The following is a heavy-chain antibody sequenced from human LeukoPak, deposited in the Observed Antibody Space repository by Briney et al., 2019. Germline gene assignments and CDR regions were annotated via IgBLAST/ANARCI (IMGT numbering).Heavy chain of an antibody. V-gene: IGHV3-30*02. CDR2: IRVDGSNN. D-gene: IGHD3-22*01. CDR3: AKDGGGYYPYYYYYMDV. CDR1: GFTFNSYG. Sequence: GGSLRLSCAASGFTFNSYGIHWVRQAPGKGLEGVAFIRVDGSNNYYADSVKGRFTISRDNSKNTLYLQMNSLRAEDTAVYYCAKDGGGYYPYYYYYMDVWGKGTTVTISS. J-gene: IGHJ6*03.